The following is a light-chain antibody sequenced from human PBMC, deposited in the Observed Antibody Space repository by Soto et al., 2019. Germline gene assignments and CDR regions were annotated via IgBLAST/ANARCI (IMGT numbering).Light chain of an antibody. CDR1: QSVSSN. Sequence: EIVMTQSPATLSVSPGERATLSCRASQSVSSNLAWYQQKPGQAPKLLIYGASTRTTGIPARFSGSGSGTEFTLTIGSLQPEDFAIYYCQQYNNWPLTFGQGTKVEIK. CDR3: QQYNNWPLT. CDR2: GAS. V-gene: IGKV3-15*01. J-gene: IGKJ1*01.